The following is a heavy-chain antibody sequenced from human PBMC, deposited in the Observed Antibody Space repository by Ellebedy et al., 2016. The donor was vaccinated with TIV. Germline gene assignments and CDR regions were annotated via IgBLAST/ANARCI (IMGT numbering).Heavy chain of an antibody. J-gene: IGHJ6*02. CDR2: INHSGST. V-gene: IGHV4-34*01. CDR3: ARASPPGMDV. Sequence: SETLSLTXAVYGGSFSGYYWSWIRQPPGKGLEWIGEINHSGSTNYNPSLKSRVTISVDTSKNQFSLKLSSVTAADTAVYYCARASPPGMDVWGQGTTVTVSS. CDR1: GGSFSGYY.